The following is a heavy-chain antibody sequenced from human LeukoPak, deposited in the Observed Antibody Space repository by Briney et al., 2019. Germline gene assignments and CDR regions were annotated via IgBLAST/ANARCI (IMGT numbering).Heavy chain of an antibody. CDR1: GGSISSSSYY. D-gene: IGHD3-22*01. J-gene: IGHJ4*02. CDR3: ARNYYDGSGYYF. CDR2: LYYSGST. V-gene: IGHV4-39*01. Sequence: SETLSLTCAVSGGSISSSSYYWVWIRQPPGKGLEWIGSLYYSGSTHYKPSLKSRVAIFVDTSKNQFSLRLSSVTAADAAVYYCARNYYDGSGYYFWGQGTQVTVSS.